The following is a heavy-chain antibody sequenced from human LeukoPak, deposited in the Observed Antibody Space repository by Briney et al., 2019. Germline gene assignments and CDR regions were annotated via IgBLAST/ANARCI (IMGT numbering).Heavy chain of an antibody. Sequence: PSETLSLTCAVYGGSFSGYYWSWVRQAPGKGLEWVSSLSGSGYNTYYADSVKGRFTISRDNSKNTVYLQMNSLRAEDTAVYYCAKDPYGTRYFDYWGQGTLVTVSS. CDR1: GGSFSGYY. CDR2: LSGSGYNT. V-gene: IGHV3-23*01. J-gene: IGHJ4*02. CDR3: AKDPYGTRYFDY. D-gene: IGHD2-2*01.